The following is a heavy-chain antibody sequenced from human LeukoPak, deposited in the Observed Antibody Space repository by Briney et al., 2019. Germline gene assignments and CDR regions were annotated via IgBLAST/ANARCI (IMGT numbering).Heavy chain of an antibody. V-gene: IGHV1-18*01. CDR3: ARDRGAAGTGGAY. Sequence: ASVRVSCKASGYTFTYHGISWVRQAPGQGLEWVGWISTYNGNTSYLEKFQGRLTMTTDTSTSTTYMELKNLRSDDTAVYYCARDRGAAGTGGAYWGQGSLVTVSS. J-gene: IGHJ4*02. D-gene: IGHD6-13*01. CDR2: ISTYNGNT. CDR1: GYTFTYHG.